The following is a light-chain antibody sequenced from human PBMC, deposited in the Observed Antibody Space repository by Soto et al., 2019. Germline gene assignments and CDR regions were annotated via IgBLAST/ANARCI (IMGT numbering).Light chain of an antibody. CDR1: SSDVGNYNL. CDR2: EGS. V-gene: IGLV2-23*01. CDR3: CSYADLIL. Sequence: QSVLTQPASVSGSPGQSITISCTGTSSDVGNYNLVSWYQQHPGKAPKLIIYEGSKRPSGVSNRFSGSKSGNTASLTISGLPTEDEADYYCCSYADLILFGGGTKVTVL. J-gene: IGLJ2*01.